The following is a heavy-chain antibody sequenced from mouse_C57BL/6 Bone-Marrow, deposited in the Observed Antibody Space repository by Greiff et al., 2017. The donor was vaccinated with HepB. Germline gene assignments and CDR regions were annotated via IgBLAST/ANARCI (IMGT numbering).Heavy chain of an antibody. V-gene: IGHV1-81*01. J-gene: IGHJ3*01. CDR3: AAYGRGFAY. CDR2: IYPRSGNT. D-gene: IGHD1-1*02. CDR1: GYTFSSYG. Sequence: QVQLQQSGAELARPGASVQLSCKASGYTFSSYGISWVKQRTGQGLEWIGEIYPRSGNTYYNEKFKGKATLTADKSSSTAYMELRSLTSEDSAVYFCAAYGRGFAYWGQGTLVTVSA.